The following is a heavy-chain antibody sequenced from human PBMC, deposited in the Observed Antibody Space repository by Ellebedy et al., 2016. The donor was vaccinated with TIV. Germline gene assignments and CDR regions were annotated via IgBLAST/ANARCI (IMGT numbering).Heavy chain of an antibody. V-gene: IGHV3-30-3*01. CDR2: ISYDGSNK. CDR3: AREGRDAFDI. Sequence: GGSLRLXXAASGFTFSSYAMHWVRQAPGKGLEWVAVISYDGSNKYYADSVKGRFTISRDNSKNTLYLQMNSLRAEDTAVYYCAREGRDAFDIWGQGTMVTVSS. J-gene: IGHJ3*02. CDR1: GFTFSSYA.